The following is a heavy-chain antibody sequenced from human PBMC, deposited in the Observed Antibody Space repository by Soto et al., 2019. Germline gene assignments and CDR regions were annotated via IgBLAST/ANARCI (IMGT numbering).Heavy chain of an antibody. Sequence: QVQLQQWGAGLLKPSETLSLTCAVYGGSFSGYYWSWIRQPPGKGLEWIGEINHSGSTNYNPSLKRRVTRAVDTSKNQFALRRSSVTAADTAVYYCARAGTVTRTNGSDPWGQGTLVTVSS. D-gene: IGHD1-1*01. CDR3: ARAGTVTRTNGSDP. CDR1: GGSFSGYY. CDR2: INHSGST. V-gene: IGHV4-34*01. J-gene: IGHJ5*02.